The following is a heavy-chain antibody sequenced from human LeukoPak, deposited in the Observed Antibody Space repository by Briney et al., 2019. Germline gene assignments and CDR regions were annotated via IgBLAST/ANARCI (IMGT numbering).Heavy chain of an antibody. CDR3: ARTMIVPLPGDAFDI. Sequence: ASVKVSCKASGYTFTGYFMHWVRQAPGQGLEWMGRINLNSGGTYYAQNFQGRVTMTRDTSISTAYVELSRLTSDDTAVYYCARTMIVPLPGDAFDIWGQGTMVTVSS. V-gene: IGHV1-2*06. CDR1: GYTFTGYF. J-gene: IGHJ3*02. CDR2: INLNSGGT. D-gene: IGHD3-22*01.